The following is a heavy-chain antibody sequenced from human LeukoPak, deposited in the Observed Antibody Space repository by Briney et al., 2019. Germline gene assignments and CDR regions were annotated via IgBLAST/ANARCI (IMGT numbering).Heavy chain of an antibody. Sequence: GGSLRLSCTASGFSFSGHWMHWARQLPGRGLVWVSRISPTGSTTSYADSVKGRFTVSRDNAKNTLYLQVNNLRAEDTAVHYCARGPNSNWSGLDFWGQGTLLTVSS. CDR2: ISPTGSTT. D-gene: IGHD6-6*01. V-gene: IGHV3-74*01. J-gene: IGHJ4*02. CDR1: GFSFSGHW. CDR3: ARGPNSNWSGLDF.